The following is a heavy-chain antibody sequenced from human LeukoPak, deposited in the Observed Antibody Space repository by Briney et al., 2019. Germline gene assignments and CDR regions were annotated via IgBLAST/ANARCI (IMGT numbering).Heavy chain of an antibody. CDR2: IWYDGSNK. V-gene: IGHV3-30*02. CDR1: GFSFSIYG. J-gene: IGHJ3*02. Sequence: GGSLRLSCAASGFSFSIYGMHWVRQAPGKGLEWVAFIWYDGSNKYYADSVKGRFTISRDNSKNTVYLQMNSLRVEDTAVYYCVKDRIVVVPGAEDDAFDIWGQGTTVTVSS. CDR3: VKDRIVVVPGAEDDAFDI. D-gene: IGHD2-2*01.